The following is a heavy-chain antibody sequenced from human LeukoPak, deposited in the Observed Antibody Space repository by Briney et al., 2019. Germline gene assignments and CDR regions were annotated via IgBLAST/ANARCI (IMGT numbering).Heavy chain of an antibody. V-gene: IGHV3-11*04. CDR2: ISSSGSTI. CDR3: ARVLGLVRGVISHYFDY. J-gene: IGHJ4*02. CDR1: GFTFSDYY. D-gene: IGHD3-10*01. Sequence: GGSLRLSSAASGFTFSDYYMSWIRQAPGKGLEWVSYISSSGSTIYYADSVKGRFTISRDNAKNSLYLQMNSLRAEDAAVYYCARVLGLVRGVISHYFDYWGQGTLVTVSS.